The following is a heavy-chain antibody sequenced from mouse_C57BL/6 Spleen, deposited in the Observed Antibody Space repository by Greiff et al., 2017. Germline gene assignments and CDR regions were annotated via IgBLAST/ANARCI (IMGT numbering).Heavy chain of an antibody. D-gene: IGHD2-1*01. V-gene: IGHV1-72*01. J-gene: IGHJ1*03. Sequence: QVQLQQPGAELVKPGASVKLSCKASGYTFTSYWMHWVKQRPGRGLEWIGRIDPNSGGNTYNEKFKSKATLTVDKPSSTAYMQLSSLTSEDSAVYYCARKAIIYYGNYDWYFDVWGTGTTVTVSS. CDR1: GYTFTSYW. CDR3: ARKAIIYYGNYDWYFDV. CDR2: IDPNSGGN.